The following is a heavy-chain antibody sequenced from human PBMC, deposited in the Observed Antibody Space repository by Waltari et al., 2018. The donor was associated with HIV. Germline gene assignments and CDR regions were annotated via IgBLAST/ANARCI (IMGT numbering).Heavy chain of an antibody. D-gene: IGHD4-4*01. CDR1: GFTVSSNY. CDR3: ARDRSNAHYYYGMDV. J-gene: IGHJ6*02. CDR2: IYSGGST. V-gene: IGHV3-53*02. Sequence: EVQLVETGGGLIQPGGSLRLSCAASGFTVSSNYMSWVRQPPGKGLEWVSVIYSGGSTYYADYVKGRFTISRDNSKNTLYLQMNSLRAEDTAVYYCARDRSNAHYYYGMDVWGQGTTVTVSS.